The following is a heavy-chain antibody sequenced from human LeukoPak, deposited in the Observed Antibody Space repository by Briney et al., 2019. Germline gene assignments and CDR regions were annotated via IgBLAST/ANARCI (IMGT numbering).Heavy chain of an antibody. V-gene: IGHV3-30*02. Sequence: GGSLRLSCAASGFPFSSYGMPWVRQAPGKGLEWLSFISYNGGNKYYADSVKGRFTIPRDNSKNTLYLQMNSLRPEDTAVYYCAKDPRSGSYSGWFDSWGQGTLVTVSS. D-gene: IGHD3-10*01. CDR2: ISYNGGNK. J-gene: IGHJ5*01. CDR1: GFPFSSYG. CDR3: AKDPRSGSYSGWFDS.